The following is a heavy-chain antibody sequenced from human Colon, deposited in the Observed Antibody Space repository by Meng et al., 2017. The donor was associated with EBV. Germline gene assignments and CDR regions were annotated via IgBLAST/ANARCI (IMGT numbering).Heavy chain of an antibody. CDR1: GGSLSDYY. Sequence: QVKPQQGGAGLLKPSETLSLTCVVYGGSLSDYYCSWIRQSPGRGLEWIGEIHPSGSIFYNPTLQSRVTISVDTSKNQFSLNLNSVTAADTAVYFCSRGVDSYKLGNLWGRGTLVTASS. CDR3: SRGVDSYKLGNL. D-gene: IGHD7-27*01. V-gene: IGHV4-34*02. J-gene: IGHJ2*01. CDR2: IHPSGSI.